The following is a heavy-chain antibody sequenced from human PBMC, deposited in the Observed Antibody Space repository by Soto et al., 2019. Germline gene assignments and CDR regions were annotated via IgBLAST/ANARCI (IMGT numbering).Heavy chain of an antibody. CDR3: ASSGHRSGWYGLVPDY. D-gene: IGHD6-19*01. J-gene: IGHJ4*02. V-gene: IGHV5-51*01. Sequence: GEALKISCKGSGYSFTSYWIGWVRQMPGKGLEWMGIIYPGDSDTRYSPSFQGQVTISADKSISTAYLQWSSLKASDTAMYYCASSGHRSGWYGLVPDYWGQGTLVTVSS. CDR2: IYPGDSDT. CDR1: GYSFTSYW.